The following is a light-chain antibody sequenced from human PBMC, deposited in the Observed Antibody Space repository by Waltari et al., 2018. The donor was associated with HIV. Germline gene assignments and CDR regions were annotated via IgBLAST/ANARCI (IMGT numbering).Light chain of an antibody. J-gene: IGLJ2*01. V-gene: IGLV1-44*01. CDR1: SSNIGSNI. Sequence: QSVLTQPPSVSGTPGQRVTISCSGSSSNIGSNIVNSYRQLPGMAPQLLIYNDYERPSGVSDRFSGFDSGTSASLAISGLQFDDEADYYCATWDVGLVRVVFGGGTKLTVV. CDR2: NDY. CDR3: ATWDVGLVRVV.